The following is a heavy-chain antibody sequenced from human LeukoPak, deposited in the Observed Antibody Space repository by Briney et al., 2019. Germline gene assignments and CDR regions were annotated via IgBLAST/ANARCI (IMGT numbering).Heavy chain of an antibody. Sequence: SETLSLTCTASGGSISSSSYYWGWIRQPPGKGLEWIGSIYYSGSTYYNPSLKSRVTISVDTSKNQFSLKLSSVTAADTAVYYCARDDLSRTYAFDIWGQGTMVTVSS. CDR2: IYYSGST. J-gene: IGHJ3*02. D-gene: IGHD1-14*01. CDR1: GGSISSSSYY. CDR3: ARDDLSRTYAFDI. V-gene: IGHV4-39*07.